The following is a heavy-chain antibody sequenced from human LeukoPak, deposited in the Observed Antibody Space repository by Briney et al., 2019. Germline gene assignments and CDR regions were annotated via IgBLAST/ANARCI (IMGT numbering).Heavy chain of an antibody. D-gene: IGHD3-3*01. V-gene: IGHV4-39*07. CDR1: GGSISSSSYY. CDR3: ASLPYYDFWSGYAHFDY. Sequence: SSETLSLTCTVSGGSISSSSYYWGWIRQPPGKGLEWIGSIYYSGSTYYNPSLKSRVTISVDTSKNQFSLKLSSVTAADTAVYYCASLPYYDFWSGYAHFDYWGQGTLVTVSS. J-gene: IGHJ4*02. CDR2: IYYSGST.